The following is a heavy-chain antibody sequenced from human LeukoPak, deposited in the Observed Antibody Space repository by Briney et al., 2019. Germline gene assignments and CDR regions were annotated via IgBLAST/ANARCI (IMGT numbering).Heavy chain of an antibody. V-gene: IGHV3-30*02. Sequence: GGSLRLSCAASGFTFTTYGMHWVRQAPGKGLEWVAFIRYAGDNKYYAGSVKGRFTISRDNSKKTLSLQMDSLRPEGTAVYFCAKDYVNYCGGGCYYSLDYWGQGTLVTVSS. CDR1: GFTFTTYG. D-gene: IGHD2-21*02. J-gene: IGHJ4*02. CDR2: IRYAGDNK. CDR3: AKDYVNYCGGGCYYSLDY.